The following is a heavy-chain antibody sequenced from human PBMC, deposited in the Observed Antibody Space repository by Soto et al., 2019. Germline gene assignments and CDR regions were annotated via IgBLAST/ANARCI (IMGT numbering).Heavy chain of an antibody. CDR2: INPSGGST. V-gene: IGHV1-46*01. D-gene: IGHD3-10*02. Sequence: ASVKVSCKASGYTFTSYYMHWVRQAPGQGLEWMGIINPSGGSTSYAQKFQGRVTMTRDTSTSTVYMELSSLRSEDTAVYYCARFNYVANYYYYYMDVWGKGTTVTVSS. CDR1: GYTFTSYY. J-gene: IGHJ6*03. CDR3: ARFNYVANYYYYYMDV.